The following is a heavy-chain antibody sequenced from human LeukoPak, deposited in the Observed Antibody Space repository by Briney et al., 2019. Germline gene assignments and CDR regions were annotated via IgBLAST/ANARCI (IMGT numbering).Heavy chain of an antibody. J-gene: IGHJ4*02. V-gene: IGHV3-23*01. CDR2: ISGSGGST. D-gene: IGHD5-12*01. CDR1: GFTFSSYA. Sequence: GGSLRLSCAASGFTFSSYAMSWVRQAPGKGLEWVSAISGSGGSTYYADSVKGRFTISRDNSKNTLYLQMNSLRAEDTAVYYCAKSTGGYSGYGRYFDYWGQGTLVTVSS. CDR3: AKSTGGYSGYGRYFDY.